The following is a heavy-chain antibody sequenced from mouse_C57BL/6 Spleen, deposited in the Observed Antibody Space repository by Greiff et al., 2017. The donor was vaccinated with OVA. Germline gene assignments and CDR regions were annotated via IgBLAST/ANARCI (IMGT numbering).Heavy chain of an antibody. CDR3: ASQGGNYDGFAY. CDR2: IDPSDSET. J-gene: IGHJ3*01. V-gene: IGHV1-52*01. Sequence: QVQLQQPGAELVRPGSSVKLSCKASGYTFTSYWMHWVKQRPIQGLEWIGNIDPSDSETHYNQKFKDKATLTVDKSSSTAYMQLSSLTSEDSAVYYCASQGGNYDGFAYWGQGTLVTVSA. CDR1: GYTFTSYW. D-gene: IGHD2-4*01.